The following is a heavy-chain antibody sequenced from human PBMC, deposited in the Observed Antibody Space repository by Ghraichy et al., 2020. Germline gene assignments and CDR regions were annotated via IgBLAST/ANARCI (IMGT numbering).Heavy chain of an antibody. D-gene: IGHD3-3*01. CDR2: IYYSGST. CDR3: ARVVAPFWSGYYPYYYYGMDV. Sequence: SQTLSLTCTVSGGSISSSSYYWGWIRQPPGKGLEWIGSIYYSGSTYYNPSLKSRVTISVDTSKNQFSLKLSSVTAADTAVYYCARVVAPFWSGYYPYYYYGMDVWGQGTTVTVSS. CDR1: GGSISSSSYY. J-gene: IGHJ6*02. V-gene: IGHV4-39*07.